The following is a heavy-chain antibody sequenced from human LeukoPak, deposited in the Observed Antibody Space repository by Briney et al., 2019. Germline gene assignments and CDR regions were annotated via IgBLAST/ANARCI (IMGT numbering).Heavy chain of an antibody. D-gene: IGHD2-21*02. Sequence: ASVKVSCKASGYTFTSNYMHWVRQAPGQGLEWMGVINPSGGSTSYAQKFQGRVTLARDMSTSTDYLELSSLRSEDTAVYYCARDNSVRDTAWWFDPWGQGTLVTVSS. CDR1: GYTFTSNY. CDR2: INPSGGST. CDR3: ARDNSVRDTAWWFDP. J-gene: IGHJ5*02. V-gene: IGHV1-46*01.